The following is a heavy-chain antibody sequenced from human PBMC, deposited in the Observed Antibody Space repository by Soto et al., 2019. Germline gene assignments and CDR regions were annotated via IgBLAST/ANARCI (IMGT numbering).Heavy chain of an antibody. J-gene: IGHJ5*02. V-gene: IGHV3-48*02. CDR3: ARAPTVTTSRFNWFDP. CDR2: ISSSSSRTI. CDR1: GFTFSSYS. D-gene: IGHD4-4*01. Sequence: EVQLVESGGGLVQPGGSLRLSCAASGFTFSSYSMNWVRQAPGKGLEWVSYISSSSSRTIYYADSVKGRFTISRDNAKNSLYLQMNSLRDEDTAVYYCARAPTVTTSRFNWFDPWGQGTLVTVSS.